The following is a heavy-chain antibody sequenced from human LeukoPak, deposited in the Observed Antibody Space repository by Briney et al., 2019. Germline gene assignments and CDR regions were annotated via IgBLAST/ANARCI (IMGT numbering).Heavy chain of an antibody. CDR2: IIPIFGTA. D-gene: IGHD6-13*01. V-gene: IGHV1-69*06. CDR1: GGTFSSYA. Sequence: SVKVSRKASGGTFSSYAISWVRQAPGQGLEWMGGIIPIFGTANYAQKFQGRVTITADKSTSTAYMELSSLRPEDTAVYYCASRGYSSSWYRSFDYWGQGTLVTVSS. J-gene: IGHJ4*02. CDR3: ASRGYSSSWYRSFDY.